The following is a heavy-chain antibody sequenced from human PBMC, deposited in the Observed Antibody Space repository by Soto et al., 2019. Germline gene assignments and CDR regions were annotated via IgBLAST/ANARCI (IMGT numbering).Heavy chain of an antibody. Sequence: GASVKVSCKASGGTFSSYAISWVRQAPGQGLEWMGGIIPIFGTANYAQKFQGRVTITADESTSTAYMELSSLRSEDTAVYYCAIIPFSAMASNDYYFDYWGQGTLVTVSS. J-gene: IGHJ4*02. D-gene: IGHD5-18*01. V-gene: IGHV1-69*13. CDR1: GGTFSSYA. CDR2: IIPIFGTA. CDR3: AIIPFSAMASNDYYFDY.